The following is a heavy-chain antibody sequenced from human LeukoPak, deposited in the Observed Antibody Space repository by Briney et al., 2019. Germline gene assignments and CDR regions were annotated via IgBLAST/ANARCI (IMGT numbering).Heavy chain of an antibody. Sequence: GGSLRLSCAASRFTFSGSAMHWVRQASGKGLEWVGRIRSKANSYATAYAASVKGRFTISRDDSKNTAYLQMNSLKTEDTAVYYCRLYCSGGSCGDYWGQGTLVTVSS. D-gene: IGHD2-15*01. CDR3: RLYCSGGSCGDY. J-gene: IGHJ4*02. CDR2: IRSKANSYAT. V-gene: IGHV3-73*01. CDR1: RFTFSGSA.